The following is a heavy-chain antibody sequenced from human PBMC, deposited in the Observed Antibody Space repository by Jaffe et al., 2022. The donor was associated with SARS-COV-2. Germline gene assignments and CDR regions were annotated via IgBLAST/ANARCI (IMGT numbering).Heavy chain of an antibody. Sequence: QVTLKESGPVLVKPTETLTLTCTVSGFSLSNARMGVSWIRQPPGKALEWLAHIFSNDEKSYSTSLKSRLTISKDTSKSQVVLTMTNMDPVDTATYYCARIETVDTAVYYYYGMDVWGQGTTVTVSS. CDR1: GFSLSNARMG. CDR2: IFSNDEK. D-gene: IGHD5-18*01. CDR3: ARIETVDTAVYYYYGMDV. J-gene: IGHJ6*02. V-gene: IGHV2-26*01.